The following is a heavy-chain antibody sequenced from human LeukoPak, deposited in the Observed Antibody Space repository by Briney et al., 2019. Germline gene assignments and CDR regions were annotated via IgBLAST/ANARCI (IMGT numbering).Heavy chain of an antibody. V-gene: IGHV7-4-1*02. CDR3: HLSMTTVVTPGGGVDY. CDR2: INTNTGNP. Sequence: GASVKVSCKASGYTFTSYAMNWVRQAPGQGLEWMGWINTNTGNPTYAQGFTGRFVFSLDTSVSTAYLQISSLKAEDTAVCYRHLSMTTVVTPGGGVDYWGQGTLVTVSS. J-gene: IGHJ4*02. CDR1: GYTFTSYA. D-gene: IGHD4-23*01.